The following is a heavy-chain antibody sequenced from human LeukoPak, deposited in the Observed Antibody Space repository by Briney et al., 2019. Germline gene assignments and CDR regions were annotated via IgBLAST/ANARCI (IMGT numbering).Heavy chain of an antibody. CDR2: IYTSGST. Sequence: SETLSLTCTVSGGSISSYYWSWIRQPAGRGLEWIGRIYTSGSTNYNPSLKSRVTMSVDTSKNQFSLKLNSVTAADTAVYYCAKSNGYGLVDIWGQGTMVTVSS. J-gene: IGHJ3*02. CDR1: GGSISSYY. D-gene: IGHD3-10*01. CDR3: AKSNGYGLVDI. V-gene: IGHV4-4*07.